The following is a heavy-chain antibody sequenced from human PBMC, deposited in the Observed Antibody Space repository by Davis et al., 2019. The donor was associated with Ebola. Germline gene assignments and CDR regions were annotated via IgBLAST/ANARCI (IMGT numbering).Heavy chain of an antibody. J-gene: IGHJ6*02. Sequence: ASVKVSCKASGYTFTGYYMHWVRQAPGQGLEWMGWISAYNGNTNYAQKLQGRVTMTTDTSTSTAYMELSSLRSEDTAVYYCARPRYDSSGRRLGGYYYYGMDVWGQGTTVTVSS. CDR2: ISAYNGNT. CDR1: GYTFTGYY. D-gene: IGHD3-22*01. V-gene: IGHV1-18*04. CDR3: ARPRYDSSGRRLGGYYYYGMDV.